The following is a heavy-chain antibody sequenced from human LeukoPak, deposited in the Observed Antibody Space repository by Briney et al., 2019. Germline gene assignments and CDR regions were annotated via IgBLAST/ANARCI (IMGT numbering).Heavy chain of an antibody. CDR2: IYYSGST. V-gene: IGHV4-39*07. D-gene: IGHD3-10*01. Sequence: SETLSLTCTVSGASISSGSYYWGWIRQPPGKGLEWIGTIYYSGSTYYNPSPKSRLTISVDTSRNQFSLRLSSVTAADTAVYYCIRENPQQGSEDYWGQGTLVTVSS. CDR1: GASISSGSYY. J-gene: IGHJ4*02. CDR3: IRENPQQGSEDY.